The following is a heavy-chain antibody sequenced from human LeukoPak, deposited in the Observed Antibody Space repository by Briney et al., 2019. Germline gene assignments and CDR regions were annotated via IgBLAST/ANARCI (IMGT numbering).Heavy chain of an antibody. V-gene: IGHV3-48*02. CDR2: ISSSSSTI. D-gene: IGHD5-12*01. Sequence: GGSLRLSCAASGFSLSNSNMNWVRQAPGKGLEWVSFISSSSSTIYYADSVKGRFTISRDNAKNSLYLQMNNLRDEDTAVYYCAKGSNRGVATIDYWGQGTLVTVSS. CDR1: GFSLSNSN. J-gene: IGHJ4*02. CDR3: AKGSNRGVATIDY.